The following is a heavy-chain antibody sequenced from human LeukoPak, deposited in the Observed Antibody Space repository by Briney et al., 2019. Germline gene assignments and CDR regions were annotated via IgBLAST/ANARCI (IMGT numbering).Heavy chain of an antibody. CDR2: IYPGDSDT. Sequence: GESLKISCKGSGYSFTSYWIGWVRQMPGKGLEWMGIIYPGDSDTRYSPSFQGQVTFSADKSISTAYLQWSSLKASDTAMYYCAKLLRPAFAGLCQPFGYWGQGTLVTVSS. V-gene: IGHV5-51*01. CDR3: AKLLRPAFAGLCQPFGY. J-gene: IGHJ4*02. D-gene: IGHD3-16*01. CDR1: GYSFTSYW.